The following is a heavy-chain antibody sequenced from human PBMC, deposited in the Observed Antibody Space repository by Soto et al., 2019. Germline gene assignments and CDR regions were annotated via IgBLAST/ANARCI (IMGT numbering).Heavy chain of an antibody. CDR3: ARDRGENYGDYSYGMDV. V-gene: IGHV3-30-3*01. CDR1: GFNFVSYA. J-gene: IGHJ6*02. D-gene: IGHD1-7*01. CDR2: ISYDGSNK. Sequence: GGPLRLSCTDSGFNFVSYAMHWVRQAPGKGLEWVAVISYDGSNKYYADSVKGRFTISRDNSKNTLYLQMNSLRAEDTAVYYCARDRGENYGDYSYGMDVWGQGTRVNV.